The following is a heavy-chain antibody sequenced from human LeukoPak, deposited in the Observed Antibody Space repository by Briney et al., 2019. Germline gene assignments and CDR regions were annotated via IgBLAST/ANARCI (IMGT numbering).Heavy chain of an antibody. CDR2: IYYSGST. J-gene: IGHJ4*02. Sequence: SETLSLTCTVSGGSISSHYWSWIRQPPGKGLEWIGYIYYSGSTNYNPSLKSRVTISVDTSKNQFSLKLSSVTAADTAVYYCARGLGNGYNFFDYWGQGRLVTVSS. D-gene: IGHD5-24*01. CDR3: ARGLGNGYNFFDY. V-gene: IGHV4-59*11. CDR1: GGSISSHY.